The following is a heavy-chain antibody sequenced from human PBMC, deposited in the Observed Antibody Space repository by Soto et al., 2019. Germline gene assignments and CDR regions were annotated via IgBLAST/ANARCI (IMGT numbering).Heavy chain of an antibody. CDR1: RGTFISYA. V-gene: IGHV1-69*13. J-gene: IGHJ6*02. CDR3: ASAVIVVAGGYYGMDV. Sequence: SAEVSFKASRGTFISYAISWVRQAPGQGLEWMGGIIPIFGTANYAQNFQGRVTITADESTSTAYMELSSLRSEDTAVYYCASAVIVVAGGYYGMDVWGQGTTVTVSS. D-gene: IGHD3-22*01. CDR2: IIPIFGTA.